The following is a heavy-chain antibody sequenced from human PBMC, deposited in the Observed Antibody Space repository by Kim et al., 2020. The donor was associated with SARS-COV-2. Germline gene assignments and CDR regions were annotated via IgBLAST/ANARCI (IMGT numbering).Heavy chain of an antibody. D-gene: IGHD3-22*01. CDR3: ASDSSGYIFGITDY. J-gene: IGHJ4*02. V-gene: IGHV3-30*01. Sequence: ADSVKGRFTISRDNSKNTLYLQMNSLRAEDTAVYYCASDSSGYIFGITDYWGQGTLVTVSS.